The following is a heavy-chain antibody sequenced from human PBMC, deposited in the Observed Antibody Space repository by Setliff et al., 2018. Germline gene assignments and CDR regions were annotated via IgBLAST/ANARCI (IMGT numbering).Heavy chain of an antibody. Sequence: PSETLSLTCTVSGGSISRYHWSWIRQPPGKGLEWIGYIQTSGTTNYNPSLKSRVTMSVDTSRNQFSLHLISVTAADTAVYYCARHVGTRSRGYNYYYYFMDVWGKGTTVTVSS. CDR3: ARHVGTRSRGYNYYYYFMDV. D-gene: IGHD3-10*01. CDR2: IQTSGTT. V-gene: IGHV4-4*08. CDR1: GGSISRYH. J-gene: IGHJ6*03.